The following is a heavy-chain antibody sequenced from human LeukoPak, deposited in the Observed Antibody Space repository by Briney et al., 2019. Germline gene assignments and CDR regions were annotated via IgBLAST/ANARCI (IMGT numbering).Heavy chain of an antibody. CDR1: GFPVSSNY. D-gene: IGHD2-15*01. V-gene: IGHV3-66*01. J-gene: IGHJ3*02. CDR3: VTPVVVVVGGAFDI. CDR2: IYSGGST. Sequence: GGSLSLSCAASGFPVSSNYMRWVRQAPGKGLEWVSVIYSGGSTYYADSVKGRFTISRDNSKNTLYLQMNSLRAEDTAVYYCVTPVVVVVGGAFDIWGQGTMVTVSS.